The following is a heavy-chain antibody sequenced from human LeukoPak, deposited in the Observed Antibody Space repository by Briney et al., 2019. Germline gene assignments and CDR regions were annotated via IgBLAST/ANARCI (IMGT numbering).Heavy chain of an antibody. V-gene: IGHV1-2*02. J-gene: IGHJ6*03. Sequence: ASVKVSCKASGYTFTGYYVHWVRQAPGQGLEWMGWINPNSAGTNYAQKFQGRVTMTRDTSISTAYMELSRLRSDDTAVYYCARVGRVTGYYYYYMDVWGKGTTVTVSS. CDR2: INPNSAGT. D-gene: IGHD1-14*01. CDR1: GYTFTGYY. CDR3: ARVGRVTGYYYYYMDV.